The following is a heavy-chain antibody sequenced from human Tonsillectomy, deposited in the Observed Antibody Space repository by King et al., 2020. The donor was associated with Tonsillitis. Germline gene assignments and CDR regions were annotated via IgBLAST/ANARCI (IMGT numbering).Heavy chain of an antibody. CDR2: VSSDGSNK. CDR3: AKDTYRGSSWYYFAS. J-gene: IGHJ4*02. Sequence: VQLVESGAGVVQPGRSLTLSCAASGFTFNAYGLPWVRQAPGKGLEWVAVVSSDGSNKYYVESVKGRFTISRDNSENTLYLQMNSLRPEDTAVYYCAKDTYRGSSWYYFASWGQRTLVTVSS. CDR1: GFTFNAYG. V-gene: IGHV3-30*18. D-gene: IGHD6-13*01.